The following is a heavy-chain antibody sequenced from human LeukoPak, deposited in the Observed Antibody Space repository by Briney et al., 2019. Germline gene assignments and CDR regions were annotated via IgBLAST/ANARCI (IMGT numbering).Heavy chain of an antibody. D-gene: IGHD5-18*01. CDR3: ARGRYSYGVNWFDP. Sequence: SETLSLTCAVSGYSISSGYYWGWIRQPPGKGLEWIGSIYHSGSTYYNPSLKSRVTISVDTSKNQFSLKLSSVTAADPAVYYCARGRYSYGVNWFDPWGQGTLVTVSS. CDR1: GYSISSGYY. J-gene: IGHJ5*02. CDR2: IYHSGST. V-gene: IGHV4-38-2*01.